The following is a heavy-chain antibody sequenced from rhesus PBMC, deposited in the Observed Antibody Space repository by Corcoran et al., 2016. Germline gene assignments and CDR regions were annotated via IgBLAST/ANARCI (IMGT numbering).Heavy chain of an antibody. V-gene: IGHV4-99*01. D-gene: IGHD5-12*01. CDR3: ARRGYSYSQNFDY. CDR2: ISVTRGST. Sequence: QVQLQESGPGLVKPSETLSLTCAVSGYSVSSGYYWGWIRQPPGKGLEYRGYISVTRGSTYYTPSLKSRVTHSKRTSKHQSSLKLRSVTAADTAVYYCARRGYSYSQNFDYWGQGVLVTVSS. J-gene: IGHJ4*01. CDR1: GYSVSSGYY.